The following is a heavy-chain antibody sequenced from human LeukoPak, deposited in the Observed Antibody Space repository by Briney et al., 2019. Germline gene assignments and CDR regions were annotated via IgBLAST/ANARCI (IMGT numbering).Heavy chain of an antibody. Sequence: KASETLSFTCAVSGYSIRSGDYWGWIRQSPGKGLEWIGSIYHSGSTHYNPSLKSRVTISVDTSKSQFSLMLSSVTAADTAVYYCARNRSVTATPGFDHWGQGTLVTVSS. D-gene: IGHD2-21*02. V-gene: IGHV4-38-2*01. CDR2: IYHSGST. CDR3: ARNRSVTATPGFDH. J-gene: IGHJ4*02. CDR1: GYSIRSGDY.